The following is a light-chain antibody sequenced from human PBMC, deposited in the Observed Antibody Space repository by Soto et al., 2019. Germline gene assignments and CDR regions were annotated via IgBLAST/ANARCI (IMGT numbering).Light chain of an antibody. Sequence: DIVMTQSPLSLPVTPGEPASISCRSSQSLLHSNGYNYLDWYLQKPGQSPQLLIYLGSNRASGVPVQFGGSGSGTDFTLKISRVEAEDVGVYYCIQALQTPITFGQGTRLEIK. CDR3: IQALQTPIT. V-gene: IGKV2-28*01. CDR1: QSLLHSNGYNY. J-gene: IGKJ5*01. CDR2: LGS.